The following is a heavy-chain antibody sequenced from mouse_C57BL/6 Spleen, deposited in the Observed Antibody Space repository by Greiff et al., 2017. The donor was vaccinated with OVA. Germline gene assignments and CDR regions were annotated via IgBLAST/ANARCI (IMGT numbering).Heavy chain of an antibody. CDR2: INPGSGAI. CDR3: ARNEGSSDAMDY. J-gene: IGHJ4*01. V-gene: IGHV1-54*01. D-gene: IGHD1-1*01. Sequence: QVQLQQSGAELVRPGTSVKVSCKASGYAFTNYLIEWVKQRPGQGLEWIGVINPGSGAINYTENMKGQVTLTADKSSSTAYMQLSSLTSEDSAVYFCARNEGSSDAMDYWGQGTSVTVSS. CDR1: GYAFTNYL.